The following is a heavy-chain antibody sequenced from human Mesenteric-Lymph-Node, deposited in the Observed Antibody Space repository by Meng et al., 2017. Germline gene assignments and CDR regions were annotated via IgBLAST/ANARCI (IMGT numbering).Heavy chain of an antibody. Sequence: SETLSLTCTVSGGSITNYYWSWIRQPPGKGLEWIGYIHYSGSTSHNPSLKSRLTISVDTSKNQFSLKLSSVTAADTAVYYCAREWSSFDYWGQGTLVTVSS. CDR2: IHYSGST. D-gene: IGHD2-15*01. J-gene: IGHJ4*02. CDR1: GGSITNYY. CDR3: AREWSSFDY. V-gene: IGHV4-59*01.